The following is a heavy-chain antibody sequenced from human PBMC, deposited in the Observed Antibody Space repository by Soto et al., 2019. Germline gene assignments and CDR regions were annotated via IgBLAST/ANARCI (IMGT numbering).Heavy chain of an antibody. Sequence: GESLKISCKGSGYSFTSYWISWVRQMPGKGLEWMGRIDPSDSYTNYSPSFQGHVTISADKSIGTAYLQWSSLKASDTAMYYCARLLTSRPMYYYYYGMDVWGQGTTVTVSS. CDR3: ARLLTSRPMYYYYYGMDV. CDR2: IDPSDSYT. D-gene: IGHD6-6*01. J-gene: IGHJ6*02. V-gene: IGHV5-10-1*01. CDR1: GYSFTSYW.